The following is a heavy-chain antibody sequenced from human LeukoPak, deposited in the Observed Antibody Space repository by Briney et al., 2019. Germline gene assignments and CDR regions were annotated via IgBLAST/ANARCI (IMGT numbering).Heavy chain of an antibody. D-gene: IGHD1-26*01. CDR3: ARDPAHSGSYPPDY. J-gene: IGHJ4*02. CDR2: ISYDGSNK. V-gene: IGHV3-30-3*01. Sequence: PGGSLRLSCAASGFTFSSYAMHWVRQAPGKGLEWVAVISYDGSNKYYADSVKGRFTISRDNSKNTLYLQMNSLRAEDTAVYYCARDPAHSGSYPPDYWGQGTLVTVSS. CDR1: GFTFSSYA.